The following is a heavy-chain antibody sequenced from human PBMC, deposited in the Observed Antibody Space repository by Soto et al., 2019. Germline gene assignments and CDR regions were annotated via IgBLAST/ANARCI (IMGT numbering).Heavy chain of an antibody. J-gene: IGHJ4*02. V-gene: IGHV4-59*01. CDR3: AFVHCSGGSCYSGRFDY. D-gene: IGHD2-15*01. Sequence: SETLYLTSTVSGGSISSYYWSWIRQPPGKELKWIGYIYYSGSTNYNPSLKSRVTISVDTSKNKFSLKPSSVTAADTAVYYCAFVHCSGGSCYSGRFDYWGQGTLVTVSS. CDR2: IYYSGST. CDR1: GGSISSYY.